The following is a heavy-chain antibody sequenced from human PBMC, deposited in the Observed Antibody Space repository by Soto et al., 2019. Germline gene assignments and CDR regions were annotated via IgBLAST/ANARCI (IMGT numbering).Heavy chain of an antibody. V-gene: IGHV3-48*02. Sequence: EVQLVESGGGLVQPGGSRRCSCAASGFSFSNYAMNWVRQAPGKGLEWVSYISIGSGSIFYADSVKGRFTISRDDAKNSLYMQMNTLRDEDTAVYYCVRDDRWALDFWGQWTMVTVYS. CDR1: GFSFSNYA. J-gene: IGHJ3*01. D-gene: IGHD2-15*01. CDR2: ISIGSGSI. CDR3: VRDDRWALDF.